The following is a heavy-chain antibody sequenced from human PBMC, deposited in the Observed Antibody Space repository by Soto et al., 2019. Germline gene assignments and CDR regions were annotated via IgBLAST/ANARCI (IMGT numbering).Heavy chain of an antibody. J-gene: IGHJ6*02. CDR1: GGSISSGDYY. CDR2: IYYSGST. D-gene: IGHD2-2*02. Sequence: PSETLSLTCTVSGGSISSGDYYWSWIRQPPGKGLEWIGYIYYSGSTYYNPSLKSRVTISVDTSKNQFSLKLSSVTAADTAVYYCARTDIVVVAAAIPNYYCYGMDVWGQGTTVTVYS. CDR3: ARTDIVVVAAAIPNYYCYGMDV. V-gene: IGHV4-30-4*01.